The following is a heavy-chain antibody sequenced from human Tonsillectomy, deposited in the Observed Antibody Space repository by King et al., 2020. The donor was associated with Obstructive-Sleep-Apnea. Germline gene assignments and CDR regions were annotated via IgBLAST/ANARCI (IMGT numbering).Heavy chain of an antibody. CDR2: IKSRSDGGAI. Sequence: VQLVESGGGLVKPGGSLRLSCVASGVSFSGAWMSWVRQASGKGLEWIGRIKSRSDGGAIEDAAVVKGRFTISRDDSKDTLYLQMNSLKIDDTAVYFCSTGAKRRAMDVWGQGTTVTVSS. J-gene: IGHJ6*02. CDR3: STGAKRRAMDV. D-gene: IGHD1-26*01. V-gene: IGHV3-15*01. CDR1: GVSFSGAW.